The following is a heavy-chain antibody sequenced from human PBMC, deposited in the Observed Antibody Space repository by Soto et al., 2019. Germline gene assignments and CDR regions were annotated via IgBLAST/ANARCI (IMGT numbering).Heavy chain of an antibody. J-gene: IGHJ4*02. CDR2: ISYDGSNK. CDR3: ASDPHYDFCSGYYGFDY. D-gene: IGHD3-3*01. V-gene: IGHV3-30-3*01. Sequence: GGSLRLSCAASGFTFSSYAMHWVRQAPGKGLEWVAVISYDGSNKYYADSVKGRFTISRDNSKNTLYLQMNSLRAEDTAVDYCASDPHYDFCSGYYGFDYWGEGT. CDR1: GFTFSSYA.